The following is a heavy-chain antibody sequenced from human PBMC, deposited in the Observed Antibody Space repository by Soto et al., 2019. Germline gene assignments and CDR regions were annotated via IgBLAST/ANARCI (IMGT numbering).Heavy chain of an antibody. D-gene: IGHD6-13*01. CDR2: INAGNGNT. Sequence: ASVKVSCKASGYTFTGYAMHWVRQAPGQRLEWMGWINAGNGNTKYSQKFQGRVTITRDTSASTAYMELSSLRSEDTAVYYCARDRQQLVRGFDYWGQGTLVTVSS. V-gene: IGHV1-3*01. CDR3: ARDRQQLVRGFDY. CDR1: GYTFTGYA. J-gene: IGHJ4*02.